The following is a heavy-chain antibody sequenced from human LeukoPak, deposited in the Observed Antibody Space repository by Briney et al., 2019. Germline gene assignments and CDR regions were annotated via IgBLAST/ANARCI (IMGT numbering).Heavy chain of an antibody. CDR2: IINSSYI. J-gene: IGHJ1*01. Sequence: GSLRLSCVASGFAFSDYYMSWIRQAPGKGLEWVSSIINSSYIYYSDSVKGRFTISRDNTKNTLHLQMDSLRAEDTALYFCARDRGYSGYAHGYWGQGTLVTVSS. D-gene: IGHD5-12*01. CDR1: GFAFSDYY. CDR3: ARDRGYSGYAHGY. V-gene: IGHV3-69-1*01.